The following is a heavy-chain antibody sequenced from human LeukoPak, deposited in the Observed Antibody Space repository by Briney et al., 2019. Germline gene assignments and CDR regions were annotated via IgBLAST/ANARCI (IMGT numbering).Heavy chain of an antibody. CDR2: IYTSGST. CDR1: GGSISSGSYY. CDR3: ARERYGGNSEAFDI. D-gene: IGHD4-23*01. J-gene: IGHJ3*02. V-gene: IGHV4-61*02. Sequence: SQTLSLTCTVSGGSISSGSYYWSWIRQPAGKGLEWIGRIYTSGSTNYNPSLKSRVTISVDTSKNQFSLKLSSVTAADTAVYYCARERYGGNSEAFDIWGQVTMVTVSS.